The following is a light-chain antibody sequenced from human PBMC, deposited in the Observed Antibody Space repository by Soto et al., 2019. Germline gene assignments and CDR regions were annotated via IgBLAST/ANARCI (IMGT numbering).Light chain of an antibody. CDR3: QQRSNWPLT. CDR2: DAS. V-gene: IGKV3-11*01. J-gene: IGKJ4*01. Sequence: EIVLTQSPATLSLSPGERATLSCRASQSVSSYVAWYQSKPGQAPRLLMYDASNRVIGIPARFSGSGSGTDFTLTISSLAPEDVAVYYCQQRSNWPLTFGGGTTVEI. CDR1: QSVSSY.